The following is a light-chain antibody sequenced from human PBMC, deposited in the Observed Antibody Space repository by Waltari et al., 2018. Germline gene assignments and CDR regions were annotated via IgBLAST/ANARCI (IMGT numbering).Light chain of an antibody. J-gene: IGKJ1*01. CDR1: QSLLHSNGYNY. CDR3: MQALQTRWT. V-gene: IGKV2-28*01. CDR2: PPP. Sequence: DIVMTQSPLSLPVTPGEPASISCRSSQSLLHSNGYNYLDWYLQKPGQSPQPLTHPPPNRASGVPDRFSGSGSGTDFTLKISRVEAEDVGVYYCMQALQTRWTFGQGTKVEIK.